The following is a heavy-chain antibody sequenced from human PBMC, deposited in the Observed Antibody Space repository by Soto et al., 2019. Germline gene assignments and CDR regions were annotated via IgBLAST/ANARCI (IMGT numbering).Heavy chain of an antibody. J-gene: IGHJ5*02. V-gene: IGHV4-34*01. D-gene: IGHD6-6*01. CDR1: GGSFSGYY. CDR2: INHSGST. Sequence: SETLSLPCAVYGGSFSGYYWSWIRQPPGKGLEWIGEINHSGSTNYNPSLKSRVTISVDTSKNQFSLKLSSVTAADTAVYYCARGFGIAARRGRGWFDPWGQGTLVTVSS. CDR3: ARGFGIAARRGRGWFDP.